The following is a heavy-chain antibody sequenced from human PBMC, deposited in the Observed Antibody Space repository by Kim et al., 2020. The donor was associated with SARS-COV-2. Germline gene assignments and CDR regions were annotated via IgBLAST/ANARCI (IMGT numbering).Heavy chain of an antibody. CDR3: ARASSGYRYYYYYYMDV. CDR2: IWYDGSNK. Sequence: GGSLRLSCAASGFTFSSYGMHWVRQAPGKGLEWVAVIWYDGSNKYYADSVKGRFTISRDNSKNTLYLQMNSLRAEDTAVYYCARASSGYRYYYYYYMDVWGKGTTVTVSS. J-gene: IGHJ6*03. D-gene: IGHD3-10*01. CDR1: GFTFSSYG. V-gene: IGHV3-33*01.